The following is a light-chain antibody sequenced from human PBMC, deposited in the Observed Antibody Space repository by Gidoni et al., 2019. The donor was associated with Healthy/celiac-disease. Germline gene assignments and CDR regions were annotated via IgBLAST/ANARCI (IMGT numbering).Light chain of an antibody. V-gene: IGKV3-11*01. CDR2: DAS. Sequence: ELVLTQPPATLSLSPGERATLTCRASQSVSSYLAWYPQKPGQAPRLLIYDASNRATCIPARFSGSGSGTDFTLTISSLEPEDFAVYYCQQRSTTVGPGTKVDIK. J-gene: IGKJ3*01. CDR1: QSVSSY. CDR3: QQRSTT.